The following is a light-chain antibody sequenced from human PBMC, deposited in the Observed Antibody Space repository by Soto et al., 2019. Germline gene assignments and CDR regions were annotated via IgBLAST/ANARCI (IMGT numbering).Light chain of an antibody. Sequence: EIVLTQSPGTLSLSPGERATLSCRASQSVSSSYVAWYQQKPGQAPRLLIYGASSRATGIPDRFSGSRSGTAFPLTISRLEPEDFAVYSCQQYGTSRLTFGGGTNVEIK. J-gene: IGKJ4*01. V-gene: IGKV3-20*01. CDR2: GAS. CDR3: QQYGTSRLT. CDR1: QSVSSSY.